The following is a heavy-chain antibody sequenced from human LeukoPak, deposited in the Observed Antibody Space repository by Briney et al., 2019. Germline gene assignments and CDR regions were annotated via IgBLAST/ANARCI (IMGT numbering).Heavy chain of an antibody. CDR2: INSDGSST. CDR3: ASFPWELRPT. D-gene: IGHD1-26*01. V-gene: IGHV3-74*01. CDR1: GFTFSSYW. Sequence: PGGSLRLSYAASGFTFSSYWVHWVRQAPGKGLVWVSRINSDGSSTTYADSVKGRFTISRDNAKNTLYLQMNSLRAEDTAVYYCASFPWELRPTWGQGTLVTVSS. J-gene: IGHJ4*02.